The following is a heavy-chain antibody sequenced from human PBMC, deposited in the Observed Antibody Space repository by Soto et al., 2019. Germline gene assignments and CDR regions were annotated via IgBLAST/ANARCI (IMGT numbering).Heavy chain of an antibody. D-gene: IGHD3-3*01. J-gene: IGHJ6*02. CDR3: ASSITYDLWSGYRIYGMDV. CDR1: GGTFSSYA. V-gene: IGHV1-69*13. Sequence: ASVKVSCKASGGTFSSYAISWVRQAPGQGLEWMGGIIPIFGTANYAQKFQGRVTITADESTSTAYMELSSLRSEDTAVYYCASSITYDLWSGYRIYGMDVWGQGTTVTVSS. CDR2: IIPIFGTA.